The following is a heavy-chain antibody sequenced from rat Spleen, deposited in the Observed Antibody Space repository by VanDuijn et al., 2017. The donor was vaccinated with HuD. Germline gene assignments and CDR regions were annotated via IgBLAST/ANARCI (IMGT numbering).Heavy chain of an antibody. CDR1: GFTFSTAW. Sequence: EVQVLESGGGLVQPGNSLKLSCATSGFTFSTAWMYWYRQFPEKRLEWVARIKAKSNSYATDYTESVRGRFTISRDDSKSCIYLQMYNLKEEDTAIYYCAPSVMGSDYWGQGVMVTVSS. V-gene: IGHV6-6*01. J-gene: IGHJ2*01. CDR3: APSVMGSDY. CDR2: IKAKSNSYAT. D-gene: IGHD1-12*02.